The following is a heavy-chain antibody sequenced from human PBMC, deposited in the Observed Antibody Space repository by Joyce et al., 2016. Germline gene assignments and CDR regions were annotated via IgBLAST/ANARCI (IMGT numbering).Heavy chain of an antibody. CDR3: ARLDHSDYIHWFDP. CDR2: ISPFSGKT. D-gene: IGHD4-11*01. CDR1: GYSFEFYG. J-gene: IGHJ5*02. Sequence: QVQLVQSETELKRPGASVNISCKTSGYSFEFYGITWVRRAPGQGLEWVGWISPFSGKTNYAQKFKGRVTMTTDKSTGTACMDLRSLTPDDTAVYYCARLDHSDYIHWFDPWGQGTLVTVSS. V-gene: IGHV1-18*01.